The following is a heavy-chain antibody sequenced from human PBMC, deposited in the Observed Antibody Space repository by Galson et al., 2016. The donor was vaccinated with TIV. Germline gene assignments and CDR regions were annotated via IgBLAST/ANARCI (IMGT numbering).Heavy chain of an antibody. Sequence: PALVKPTQTLTLTCTFSGFSLSTSGLRVSWIRQPPGKALEWLARIDWDDEKFYSTSLRTRLTISKDTSKNRVVLTLTNMDPVDTATYYCARNLAAAAGSFDYWGQGSLVTVSS. CDR2: IDWDDEK. CDR1: GFSLSTSGLR. J-gene: IGHJ4*02. CDR3: ARNLAAAAGSFDY. D-gene: IGHD6-13*01. V-gene: IGHV2-70*04.